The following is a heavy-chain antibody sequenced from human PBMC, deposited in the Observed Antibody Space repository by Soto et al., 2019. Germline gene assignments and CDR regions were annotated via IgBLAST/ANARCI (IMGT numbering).Heavy chain of an antibody. D-gene: IGHD6-13*01. CDR2: IYSGGST. CDR3: ATVVELGYIRP. Sequence: EVQLVESGGTLMQPGGSLRLSCAASGLTVGSHYMSWVRQAPGKGLEWVSVIYSGGSTYYADSVKGRFTISRDNSKNTLYLQMNSLRAEDTAVYYCATVVELGYIRPWGQGTLVTVSS. CDR1: GLTVGSHY. V-gene: IGHV3-53*01. J-gene: IGHJ5*02.